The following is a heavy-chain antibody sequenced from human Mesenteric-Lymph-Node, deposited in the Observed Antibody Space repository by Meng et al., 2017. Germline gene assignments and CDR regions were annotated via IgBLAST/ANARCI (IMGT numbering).Heavy chain of an antibody. Sequence: LGESGGGGVEPGRALRLSCAASRFTFSSYGMHWVRQAPGKGLEWVSGINWNGGSTGYADSVKGRFTISRDNAKNSLYLQMNSLRAEDTALYYCARDGVGATLALDYWGQGTLVTVSS. V-gene: IGHV3-20*04. J-gene: IGHJ4*02. CDR2: INWNGGST. CDR3: ARDGVGATLALDY. D-gene: IGHD1-26*01. CDR1: RFTFSSYG.